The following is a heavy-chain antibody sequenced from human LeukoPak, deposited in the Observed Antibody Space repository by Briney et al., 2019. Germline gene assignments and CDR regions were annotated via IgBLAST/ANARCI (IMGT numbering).Heavy chain of an antibody. CDR2: IRNDESDK. V-gene: IGHV3-30*02. Sequence: GGSLRLSCAASGFNFSNYGMDWVRQAPGKGLEWVAFIRNDESDKYYADSVKGRFTISRDNSKDTLYLQMSSLRVEDTAVYYCTKGLSVMVFGVAPPHQWGQGTRVTVSS. CDR3: TKGLSVMVFGVAPPHQ. J-gene: IGHJ1*01. D-gene: IGHD3/OR15-3a*01. CDR1: GFNFSNYG.